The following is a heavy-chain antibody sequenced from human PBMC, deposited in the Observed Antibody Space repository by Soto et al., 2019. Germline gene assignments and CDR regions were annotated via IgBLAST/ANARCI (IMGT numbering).Heavy chain of an antibody. V-gene: IGHV4-31*03. D-gene: IGHD5-12*01. Sequence: SETLSLTCTVSGGSISSGGYYWSWIRQHPGKGLEWIGYIYYSGSTYYNPSLKSRVTISVDTSKNQSSLKLSSVTAADTAVYYCARCRIVATIEFWFDPWGQGTLVTVSS. CDR2: IYYSGST. J-gene: IGHJ5*02. CDR1: GGSISSGGYY. CDR3: ARCRIVATIEFWFDP.